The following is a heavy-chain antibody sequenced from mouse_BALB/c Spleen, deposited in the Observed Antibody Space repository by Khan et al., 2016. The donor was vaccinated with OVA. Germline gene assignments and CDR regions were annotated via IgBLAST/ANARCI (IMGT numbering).Heavy chain of an antibody. D-gene: IGHD2-1*01. CDR1: GFTFSSYA. CDR2: ISSGGSLT. CDR3: VRVYFGYFDY. J-gene: IGHJ2*01. V-gene: IGHV5-9-3*01. Sequence: VELVESGGGLVKPGGSLKVSCAASGFTFSSYAMSWVRQTPEKRLEWVATISSGGSLTYYPDSVQGRFTISSDNAKNTLYLLMSSLRSEDTAMYYCVRVYFGYFDYWGQGTTLTVSS.